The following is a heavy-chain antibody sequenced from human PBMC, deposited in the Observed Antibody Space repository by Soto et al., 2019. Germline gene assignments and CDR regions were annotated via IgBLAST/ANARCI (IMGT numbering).Heavy chain of an antibody. V-gene: IGHV4-34*01. CDR2: VDHSGTT. CDR3: ARGIGYCSSINCYSSRRLRFDS. J-gene: IGHJ4*02. Sequence: QVQLQQWGAGLLKPSETLSLTCAVYGGSFSGYYWTWIRQSPEKGLEWIGEVDHSGTTYYNPSLKTRDTKSVHTPKNQFSMKMSSVTAADTAVYYCARGIGYCSSINCYSSRRLRFDSWGQGTLVTVSS. D-gene: IGHD2-2*01. CDR1: GGSFSGYY.